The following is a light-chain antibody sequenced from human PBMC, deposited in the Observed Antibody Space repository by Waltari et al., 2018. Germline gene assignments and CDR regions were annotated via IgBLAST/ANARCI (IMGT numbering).Light chain of an antibody. V-gene: IGLV2-23*02. CDR3: CSYAGSSTFG. Sequence: QSALTQPASVSGSPGQSITISCTGTSSDVGDYNYVSWYQQHPGKAPKLMIDDVSKRPSGVSNRFSGSKSGNTASLTISGLQAEDEGDYYCCSYAGSSTFGFGGGTKLTVL. CDR1: SSDVGDYNY. J-gene: IGLJ2*01. CDR2: DVS.